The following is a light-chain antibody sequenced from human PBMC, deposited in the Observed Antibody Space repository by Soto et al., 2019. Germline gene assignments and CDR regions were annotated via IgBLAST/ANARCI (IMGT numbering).Light chain of an antibody. J-gene: IGKJ4*01. CDR1: QSVSSS. Sequence: EIVMTQSPATLSVSAGERVTLSCRASQSVSSSLAWYQQKPGQAPRLLIYGASTRATGIPARFSGSGSGTDFTLTISSLQSEDFAVYYCQQYNNWPPLTFGGGTKVEIK. V-gene: IGKV3D-15*01. CDR2: GAS. CDR3: QQYNNWPPLT.